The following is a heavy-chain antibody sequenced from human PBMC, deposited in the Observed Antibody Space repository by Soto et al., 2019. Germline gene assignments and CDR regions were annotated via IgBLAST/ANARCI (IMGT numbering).Heavy chain of an antibody. J-gene: IGHJ5*02. CDR3: ARKRVSSVGYESWWFDP. CDR2: IYHSVST. V-gene: IGHV4-4*02. Sequence: QVQLQESDPGLVKPSGTLSLTCAVSGGSISSSNWLSWVRQPPGKGLEWIGEIYHSVSTNYNPSRKWRVTISVDKSKNQFSLKLSSVTAADTAVYYWARKRVSSVGYESWWFDPWGQGTLVTVSS. D-gene: IGHD6-19*01. CDR1: GGSISSSNW.